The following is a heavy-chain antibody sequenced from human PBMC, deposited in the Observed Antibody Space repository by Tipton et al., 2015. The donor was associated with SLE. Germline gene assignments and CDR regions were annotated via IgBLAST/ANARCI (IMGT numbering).Heavy chain of an antibody. CDR2: IYYSGST. D-gene: IGHD2-8*02. V-gene: IGHV4-61*01. CDR1: GGSVSSGSFY. Sequence: TLSLTCTVSGGSVSSGSFYWSWIRQPPGKGLEWIGYIYYSGSTNYNPSLKSRVTMSLDTSKSQLSLKLSSVTPADTAVYYCATIDPDGHTGVTPGDNWGQGTLVTVSS. J-gene: IGHJ4*02. CDR3: ATIDPDGHTGVTPGDN.